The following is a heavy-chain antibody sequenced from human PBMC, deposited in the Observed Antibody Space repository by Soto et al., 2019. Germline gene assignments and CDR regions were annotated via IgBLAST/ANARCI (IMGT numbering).Heavy chain of an antibody. D-gene: IGHD3-10*01. CDR1: GFTFSSYA. CDR2: ISYDGSNK. Sequence: GGSLRLSCAASGFTFSSYAMHWVRQAQGKGLEWVAVISYDGSNKYYADSVKGRFTISRDNSKNTLYLQMNSLRAEDTAVYYCARDQDTYYYGSGSEVGMDVGGQGNTVTVSS. V-gene: IGHV3-30-3*01. J-gene: IGHJ6*02. CDR3: ARDQDTYYYGSGSEVGMDV.